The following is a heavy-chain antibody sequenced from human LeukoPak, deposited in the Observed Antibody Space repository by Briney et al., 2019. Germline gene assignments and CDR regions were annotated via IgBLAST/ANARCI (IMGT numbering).Heavy chain of an antibody. CDR1: GDSVSSFY. CDR2: IYYSGTT. D-gene: IGHD2-21*01. Sequence: KPSETLSLTCTVSGDSVSSFYWSWIRQPPGKGLEWIGYIYYSGTTNYNPSPKSRVTISVDTTKSQFSLKLSSVTAADTAVYYCARGVVIAPQTFDYWGQGILVTVSS. CDR3: ARGVVIAPQTFDY. V-gene: IGHV4-59*02. J-gene: IGHJ4*02.